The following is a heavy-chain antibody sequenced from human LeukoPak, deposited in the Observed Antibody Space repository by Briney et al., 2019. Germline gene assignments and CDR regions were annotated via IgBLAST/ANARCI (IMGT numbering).Heavy chain of an antibody. D-gene: IGHD3-22*01. CDR1: GGSISSYY. V-gene: IGHV4-59*01. Sequence: PSETLSLTCTVSGGSISSYYWSWIRQPPGKGLEWIGYIYYSGSTNYNPSLKSRVTISVDTSKNQFSLKLSSVTAADTAVYYCARASYYYDSSGYGAFDIWGQVTMVTVSS. CDR2: IYYSGST. CDR3: ARASYYYDSSGYGAFDI. J-gene: IGHJ3*02.